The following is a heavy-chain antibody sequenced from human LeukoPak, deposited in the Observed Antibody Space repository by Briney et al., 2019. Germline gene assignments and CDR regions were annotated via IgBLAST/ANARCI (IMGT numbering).Heavy chain of an antibody. V-gene: IGHV3-30*02. J-gene: IGHJ4*02. Sequence: GGSLRLSCAASGFTFGSYGMHWVRQAPGKGLEWVAFIRYDGSKYYAESVKGRFTISRDNSKNTLYLQMNSLRAEDTAVYYCAKNYYDSSGYFDYWGQGTLVTVSS. CDR2: IRYDGSK. CDR3: AKNYYDSSGYFDY. D-gene: IGHD3-22*01. CDR1: GFTFGSYG.